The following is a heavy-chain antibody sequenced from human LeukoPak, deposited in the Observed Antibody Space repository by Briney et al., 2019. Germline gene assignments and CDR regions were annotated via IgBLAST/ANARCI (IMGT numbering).Heavy chain of an antibody. Sequence: ASVKVPCKASGYTFTGYYMHWVRQAPGQGLEWMGWINPNSGGTNYAQKFQGRVTTTRDTSISTAYMELSRLRSDDTAVYYCARDLYSSSWYRGPFDYWGQGTLVTVSS. V-gene: IGHV1-2*02. J-gene: IGHJ4*02. CDR1: GYTFTGYY. CDR2: INPNSGGT. CDR3: ARDLYSSSWYRGPFDY. D-gene: IGHD6-13*01.